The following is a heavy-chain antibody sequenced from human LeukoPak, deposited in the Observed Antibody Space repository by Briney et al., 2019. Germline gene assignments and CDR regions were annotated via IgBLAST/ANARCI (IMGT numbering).Heavy chain of an antibody. CDR1: GGSISSGDYY. D-gene: IGHD3-22*01. CDR3: ARNAGSGYYGPDNWFDP. V-gene: IGHV4-30-4*01. J-gene: IGHJ5*02. Sequence: PSETLSLTCTVSGGSISSGDYYWSWNRPPPGKGLEWIVYIYYSGSTYYNPSLKSRVTISVDTSKNQFSLKLSSVTAADTAVYYCARNAGSGYYGPDNWFDPWGQGTLVTVSS. CDR2: IYYSGST.